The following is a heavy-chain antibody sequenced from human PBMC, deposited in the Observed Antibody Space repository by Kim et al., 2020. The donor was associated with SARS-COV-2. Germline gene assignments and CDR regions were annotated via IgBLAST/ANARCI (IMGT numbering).Heavy chain of an antibody. V-gene: IGHV1-69*01. Sequence: YAQKFQGRVTITADESTSTAYMELSSLRSEDTAVYYCAREYSSGGGYFDYWGQGTLVTVSS. D-gene: IGHD6-19*01. J-gene: IGHJ4*02. CDR3: AREYSSGGGYFDY.